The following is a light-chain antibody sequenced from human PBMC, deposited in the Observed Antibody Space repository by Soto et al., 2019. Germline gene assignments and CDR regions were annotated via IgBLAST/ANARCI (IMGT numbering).Light chain of an antibody. V-gene: IGKV1-39*01. Sequence: DIHMTQSPSSLSLSVGDRVTLTCRASQSISRHLNWYQQKAGRAPRLLIYGASNLQSGVPSRFSGGGSGTEFTLTISSLLPEDFATYYCQQGYSNPVTFGQGTR. CDR1: QSISRH. CDR3: QQGYSNPVT. CDR2: GAS. J-gene: IGKJ5*01.